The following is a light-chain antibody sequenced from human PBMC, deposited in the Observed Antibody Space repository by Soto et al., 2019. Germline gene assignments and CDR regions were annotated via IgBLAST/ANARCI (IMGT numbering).Light chain of an antibody. CDR2: DAS. J-gene: IGKJ2*01. CDR1: QDIDNN. Sequence: DIQMTQSPSSLSASVGDRVTITCQARQDIDNNLNWYQQRSGKAPKVLIYDASNLKGGVPSRFSGSGSGTDFTFTISSLQPEDIATYYWQQYDDFPYTFGQGTKLEI. CDR3: QQYDDFPYT. V-gene: IGKV1-33*01.